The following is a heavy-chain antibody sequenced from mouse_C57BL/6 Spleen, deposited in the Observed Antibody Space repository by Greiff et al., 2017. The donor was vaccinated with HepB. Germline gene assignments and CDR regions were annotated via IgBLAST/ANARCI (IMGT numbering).Heavy chain of an antibody. CDR3: ARTKSTIEFAY. CDR2: IWSGGST. V-gene: IGHV2-2*01. CDR1: GFSLTSYG. Sequence: VQLVESGPGLVQPSQSLSITCTVSGFSLTSYGVHWVRQSPGKGLEWLGVIWSGGSTDYNAAFISRLSISKDNSKSQVFFKMNSLQADDTAIYYCARTKSTIEFAYWGQGTLVTVSA. D-gene: IGHD2-1*01. J-gene: IGHJ3*01.